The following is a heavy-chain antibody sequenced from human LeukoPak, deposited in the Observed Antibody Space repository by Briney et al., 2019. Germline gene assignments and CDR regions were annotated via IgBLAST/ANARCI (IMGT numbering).Heavy chain of an antibody. V-gene: IGHV3-23*01. Sequence: GASLRLSCAASGFIFSNYAMSWVRQAPGKGLEWVSDITGSGGNTYYADSVEGRFTISRDNSKNTVFLQMNSLRVEDTAVYYCAKWGDYDVLTGYYVSDYWGQGTLVTVSS. J-gene: IGHJ4*02. CDR3: AKWGDYDVLTGYYVSDY. D-gene: IGHD3-9*01. CDR2: ITGSGGNT. CDR1: GFIFSNYA.